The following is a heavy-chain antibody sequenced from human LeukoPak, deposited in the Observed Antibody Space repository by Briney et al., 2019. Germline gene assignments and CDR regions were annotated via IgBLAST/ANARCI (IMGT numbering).Heavy chain of an antibody. Sequence: GGSLRLSCAASGFTFSNAWMSWVRQAPRKGLEWVGRIKTKSNGGTADYAAPVKGRLTISRDDSKNTLYLQVNSLKIEDTGVYYCTTDGEFFDYWGQETLVTVSS. CDR2: IKTKSNGGTA. CDR1: GFTFSNAW. CDR3: TTDGEFFDY. J-gene: IGHJ4*02. V-gene: IGHV3-15*01.